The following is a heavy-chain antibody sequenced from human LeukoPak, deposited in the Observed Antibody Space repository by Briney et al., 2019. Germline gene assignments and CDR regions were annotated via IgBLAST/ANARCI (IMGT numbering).Heavy chain of an antibody. CDR2: ISAYNGNT. D-gene: IGHD2-15*01. V-gene: IGHV1-18*01. CDR3: ASGYCSGGSCYGLLDY. J-gene: IGHJ4*02. Sequence: ASLKVSCKASGYTFTTYGISWVRQAPGQGLEWMGWISAYNGNTNYAQKLQGRVTMTTDTSTKTAYMELRSLRSDDTAVYYCASGYCSGGSCYGLLDYWGQGTLVIVSS. CDR1: GYTFTTYG.